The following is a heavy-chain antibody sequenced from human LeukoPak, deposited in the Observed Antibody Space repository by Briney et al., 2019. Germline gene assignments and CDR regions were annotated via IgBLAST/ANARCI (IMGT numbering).Heavy chain of an antibody. D-gene: IGHD3-22*01. J-gene: IGHJ3*02. CDR2: ISAYNGNT. CDR3: AGSGYYSGYAFDI. CDR1: GYTFTIYG. V-gene: IGHV1-18*01. Sequence: ASVTVSFTASGYTFTIYGISWVRQAPGQGLEWMGWISAYNGNTNYAQKLQGRVTMTTDTSTSTAYMELRSLRSDDTAAYYCAGSGYYSGYAFDIWGQGTMVTVSS.